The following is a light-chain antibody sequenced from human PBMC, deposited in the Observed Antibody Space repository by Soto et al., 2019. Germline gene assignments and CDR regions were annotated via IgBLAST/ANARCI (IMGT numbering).Light chain of an antibody. CDR1: QSISTY. V-gene: IGKV1-39*01. J-gene: IGKJ3*01. CDR2: VAS. Sequence: DIQMTQSPSSLPASVGDRVTITCRASQSISTYLSWYQQKPGKAPKFLIYVASSLQSGVPSRFSGSGSGTDITLTISSLQPEDFATYYCQQSYSIPFTFGPGTKVDVK. CDR3: QQSYSIPFT.